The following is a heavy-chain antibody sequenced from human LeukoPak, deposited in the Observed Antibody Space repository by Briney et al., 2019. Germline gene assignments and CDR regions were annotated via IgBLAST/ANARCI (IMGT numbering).Heavy chain of an antibody. CDR2: INHSGST. D-gene: IGHD6-19*01. Sequence: RTSETLSLTCTVSGYSISSGSYYWSWIRQPPGKGLEWIGEINHSGSTNYNPSLKSRVTISVDTSKNQFSLKLSSVTAADTAVYYCARGSLIAVAAQAGGFDYWGQGTLVTVSS. CDR3: ARGSLIAVAAQAGGFDY. CDR1: GYSISSGSYY. J-gene: IGHJ4*02. V-gene: IGHV4-39*07.